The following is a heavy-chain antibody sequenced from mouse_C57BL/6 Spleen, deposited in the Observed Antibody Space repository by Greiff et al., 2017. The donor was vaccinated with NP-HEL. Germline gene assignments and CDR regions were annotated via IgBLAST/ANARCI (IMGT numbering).Heavy chain of an antibody. CDR2: IRLKSDNYAT. D-gene: IGHD1-1*01. CDR3: TGGYGSSYPYWYFDV. J-gene: IGHJ1*03. V-gene: IGHV6-3*01. CDR1: GFTFSNYW. Sequence: EVKVEESGGGLVQPGGSMKLSCVASGFTFSNYWMNWVRQSPEKGLEWVAQIRLKSDNYATHYAESVKGRFTISRDDSKSSVYLQMNNLRAEDTGIYYCTGGYGSSYPYWYFDVWGTGTTVTVSS.